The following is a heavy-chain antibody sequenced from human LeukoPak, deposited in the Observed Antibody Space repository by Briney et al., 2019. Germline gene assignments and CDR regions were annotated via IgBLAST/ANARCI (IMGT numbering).Heavy chain of an antibody. D-gene: IGHD4-17*01. CDR3: ARGDYGDYV. J-gene: IGHJ4*02. V-gene: IGHV3-48*01. Sequence: GGSLRLSCAASGFTFSSYSMNWVRQAPGKGLEWVSYISSSSSTIYYADSVKGRFTISRDNAKNSLYLQMNSLRPEDTAVYYCARGDYGDYVWGQGTLVTVSS. CDR1: GFTFSSYS. CDR2: ISSSSSTI.